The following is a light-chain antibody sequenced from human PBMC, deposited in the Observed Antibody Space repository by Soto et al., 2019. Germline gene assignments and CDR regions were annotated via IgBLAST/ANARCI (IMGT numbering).Light chain of an antibody. J-gene: IGKJ3*01. V-gene: IGKV3-15*01. CDR1: QSVSSN. Sequence: EMLMTQSPATLSVSPGERTTLSCRASQSVSSNLAWYQQKPGQAPRLLIYGASTRSAGIPAMFSGTGSGTEFKFTINSLQSEYCAVYDGQQDNYWPLTFGRGTKVDIK. CDR2: GAS. CDR3: QQDNYWPLT.